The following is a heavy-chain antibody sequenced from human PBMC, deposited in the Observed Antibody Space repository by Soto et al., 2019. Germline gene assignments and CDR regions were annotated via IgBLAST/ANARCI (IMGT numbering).Heavy chain of an antibody. CDR3: ARHSTVTTEGYFQH. CDR2: IIPIFGTA. V-gene: IGHV1-69*12. CDR1: GGTFSSYA. J-gene: IGHJ1*01. D-gene: IGHD4-17*01. Sequence: QVQLVQSGAEVKKPGSSVKVSCKASGGTFSSYAISWVRQAPGQGLEWMGGIIPIFGTANYAKKFQGRVTITADESTSTAYMERSSLRSEDTAVYYCARHSTVTTEGYFQHWGQGTLVTVSS.